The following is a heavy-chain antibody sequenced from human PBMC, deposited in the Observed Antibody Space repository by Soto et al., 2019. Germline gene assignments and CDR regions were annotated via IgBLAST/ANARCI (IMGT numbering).Heavy chain of an antibody. D-gene: IGHD3-10*01. CDR2: IYYSGST. CDR1: GGSISSGGYY. CDR3: ARDKRGVLAGFDY. Sequence: QVQLQESGPGLVKPSQTLSLTCTVSGGSISSGGYYWSWIRQHPGKGLEWMGYIYYSGSTYYNPSPKSRVTISVDTSKNQFSLKLSSVTAADTAVYYCARDKRGVLAGFDYWGQGTLVTVSS. J-gene: IGHJ4*02. V-gene: IGHV4-31*03.